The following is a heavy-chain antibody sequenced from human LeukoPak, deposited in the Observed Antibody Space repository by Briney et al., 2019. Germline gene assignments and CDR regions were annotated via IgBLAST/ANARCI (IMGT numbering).Heavy chain of an antibody. CDR3: ARTTVTAYYYYYYYMDV. V-gene: IGHV1-69*13. CDR2: IIPIFGTA. J-gene: IGHJ6*03. CDR1: GGTFSSYA. Sequence: ASVKVSCKASGGTFSSYAISWVRQAPGQGLEWMGGIIPIFGTANYAQKFQGSVTITADESTSTAYMELSSLRSEDTAVYYCARTTVTAYYYYYYYMDVWGKGTTVTVSS. D-gene: IGHD4-17*01.